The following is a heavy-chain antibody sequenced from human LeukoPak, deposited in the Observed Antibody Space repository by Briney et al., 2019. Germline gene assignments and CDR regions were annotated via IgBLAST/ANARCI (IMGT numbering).Heavy chain of an antibody. CDR2: IYYSGST. D-gene: IGHD1-26*01. CDR3: ARGKTVGATDFDS. V-gene: IGHV4-59*01. CDR1: GGSISSYY. J-gene: IGHJ4*02. Sequence: KASETLSLTCTVSGGSISSYYWSWIRQPPGKGLEWIGYIYYSGSTNYNPSLKSRVTISVDTSKNQFSLKLSSVIAADTAVYYCARGKTVGATDFDSWGQGTLVTVSS.